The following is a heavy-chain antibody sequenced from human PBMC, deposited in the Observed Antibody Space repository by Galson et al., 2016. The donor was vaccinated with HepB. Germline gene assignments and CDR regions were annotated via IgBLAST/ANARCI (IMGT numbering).Heavy chain of an antibody. J-gene: IGHJ3*02. D-gene: IGHD3-10*01. CDR1: GGPISSYY. Sequence: ETLSLTCTVSGGPISSYYWSWIRQPPGKGLEWIGNIHDSVSTNNNPSLKSRVTILVDTSKNQFSLRLSSVTAADTAVYYCARADNYYGSGTYHEAFDIWGQGTMVTVSS. CDR2: IHDSVST. CDR3: ARADNYYGSGTYHEAFDI. V-gene: IGHV4-59*01.